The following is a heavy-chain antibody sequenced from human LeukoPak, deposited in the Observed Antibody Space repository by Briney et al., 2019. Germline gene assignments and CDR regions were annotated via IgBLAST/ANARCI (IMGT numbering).Heavy chain of an antibody. CDR3: ARRIRFLEWSSSANWYFDL. D-gene: IGHD3-3*01. J-gene: IGHJ2*01. V-gene: IGHV5-51*01. CDR1: GGTFSSYA. Sequence: ASVKVSCKASGGTFSSYAISWVRQMPGKGLEWMGIIYPGDSDTRYSPSFQGQVTISADKSISTAYLQWSSLKASDTAMYYCARRIRFLEWSSSANWYFDLWGRGTLVTVSS. CDR2: IYPGDSDT.